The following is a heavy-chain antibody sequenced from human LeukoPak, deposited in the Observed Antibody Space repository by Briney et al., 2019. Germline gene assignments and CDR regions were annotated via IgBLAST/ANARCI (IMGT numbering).Heavy chain of an antibody. Sequence: PSETLPLTCAVYGGSFSGYYWSWIRQPPGKGLEWIGEINHSGSTNYNPSLKSRVTISVDTSKNQFSLKLSSVTAADTAVYYCARTPYSSSWYGYFQHWGQGTLVTVSS. V-gene: IGHV4-34*01. CDR3: ARTPYSSSWYGYFQH. J-gene: IGHJ1*01. D-gene: IGHD6-13*01. CDR1: GGSFSGYY. CDR2: INHSGST.